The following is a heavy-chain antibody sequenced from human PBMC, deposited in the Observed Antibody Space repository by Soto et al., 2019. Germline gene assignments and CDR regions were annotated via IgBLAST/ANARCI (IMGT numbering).Heavy chain of an antibody. CDR1: GFTFRSFG. CDR2: ISYDGVNI. Sequence: QVQLVESGGGVVQPGRSLRLSCAASGFTFRSFGMHWVRQAPGKGLEWVASISYDGVNIYYADSVKGRFTISRDNSKDTLHLQMNSMRAEDTAVYFCTKARLFGSAWYVEYFDSWGLGTLVTVSS. CDR3: TKARLFGSAWYVEYFDS. V-gene: IGHV3-30*18. D-gene: IGHD6-19*01. J-gene: IGHJ4*02.